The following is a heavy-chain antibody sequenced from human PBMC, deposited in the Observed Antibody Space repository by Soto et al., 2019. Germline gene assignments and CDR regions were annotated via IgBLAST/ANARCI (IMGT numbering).Heavy chain of an antibody. CDR1: GYTFTSYG. V-gene: IGHV1-18*01. Sequence: QVQLVQSGAEVKKPGASVKVSCKASGYTFTSYGISWVRQAPGQGLEWMGWISAYNGNTNYAQKLQGRVTMTTDTSPSTAYRQLRSLGSDDTAVYYCAREPSMGKHQLSWLDSYYGMDVWGRGTTVTVAS. J-gene: IGHJ6*02. D-gene: IGHD6-13*01. CDR3: AREPSMGKHQLSWLDSYYGMDV. CDR2: ISAYNGNT.